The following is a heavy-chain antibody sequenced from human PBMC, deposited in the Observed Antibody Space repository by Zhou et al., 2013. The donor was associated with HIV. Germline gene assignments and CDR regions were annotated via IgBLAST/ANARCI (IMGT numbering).Heavy chain of an antibody. D-gene: IGHD6-19*01. J-gene: IGHJ2*01. V-gene: IGHV1-69*13. CDR3: ARGGLHGAVATYWYFDL. Sequence: QVQLVQSGAEVKKPGSSVKVSCKASGGTFSSYAISWVRQAPGQGLEWMGRIIPIFGTANYAQKFQGRVTITADESTSTAYMELSSLRSEDTAVYYCARGGLHGAVATYWYFDLWGRGTLVTVSS. CDR1: GGTFSSYA. CDR2: IIPIFGTA.